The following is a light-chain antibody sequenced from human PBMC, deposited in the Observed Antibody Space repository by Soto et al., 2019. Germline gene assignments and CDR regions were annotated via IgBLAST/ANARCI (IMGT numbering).Light chain of an antibody. CDR1: SSDIGGYNY. V-gene: IGLV2-14*01. J-gene: IGLJ2*01. CDR3: SSFTSSSTPV. Sequence: QSALTQPASVSGSPGQSSTISCTGTSSDIGGYNYVSWYQQYPGKAPKLMIYDVSNRPSGVSNRFSGSKSGNTASLTISGLQAEDEADYYCSSFTSSSTPVFGGGTKLTVL. CDR2: DVS.